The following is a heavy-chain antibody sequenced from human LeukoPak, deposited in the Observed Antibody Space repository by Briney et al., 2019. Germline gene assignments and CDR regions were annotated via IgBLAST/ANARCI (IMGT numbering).Heavy chain of an antibody. CDR2: INPSGGST. V-gene: IGHV1-46*01. CDR3: ARGTSYGDYSGY. Sequence: ASVKVSCKASGGTFSSYAISWVRQAPGQGLEWMGIINPSGGSTSYAQKFQGRVTMTRDTSTSTVYMELNSLRSEDTAVYYCARGTSYGDYSGYWGQGTLVTVSS. J-gene: IGHJ4*02. CDR1: GGTFSSYA. D-gene: IGHD4-17*01.